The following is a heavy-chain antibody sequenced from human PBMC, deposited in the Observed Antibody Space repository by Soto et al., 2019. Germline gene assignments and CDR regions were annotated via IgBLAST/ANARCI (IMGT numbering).Heavy chain of an antibody. Sequence: QVQLVESGGGVVQPGRSLRLSCAASGFTFSSYGMHWVRQAPGKGLEWVAVIWYDGSNKYYADSVKGRFTISRDNSKNLLDGQRNGQSAGETALYYWASLGGGEVDYWGQGTLVTVSS. CDR1: GFTFSSYG. CDR2: IWYDGSNK. V-gene: IGHV3-33*01. D-gene: IGHD3-16*01. CDR3: ASLGGGEVDY. J-gene: IGHJ4*02.